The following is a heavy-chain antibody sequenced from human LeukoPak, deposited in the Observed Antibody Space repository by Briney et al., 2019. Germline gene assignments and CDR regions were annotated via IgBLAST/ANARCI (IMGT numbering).Heavy chain of an antibody. CDR1: GFTFSSHN. CDR2: ISYDGSNH. V-gene: IGHV3-30-3*01. Sequence: GGSLRLSCAASGFTFSSHNMHWVRQAPGKGLEWVAVISYDGSNHYYAETVRGRFTISRDNSRNTLFLQMSSLSPEDTAVYYCVRPYVSSGSYYFDFWGQGTLVTVSS. D-gene: IGHD1-26*01. CDR3: VRPYVSSGSYYFDF. J-gene: IGHJ4*02.